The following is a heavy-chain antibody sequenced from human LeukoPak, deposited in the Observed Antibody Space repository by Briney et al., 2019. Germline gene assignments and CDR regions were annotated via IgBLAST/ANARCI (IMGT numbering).Heavy chain of an antibody. D-gene: IGHD3-10*01. CDR2: IRSKAYGGTT. Sequence: GGSLRLSCAASGFTFSSYAMSWVRQAPGKGLEWVGFIRSKAYGGTTEYAASVKGRFTISRDDSKSIAYLQMNSLKTEDTAVYYCTRDGLRWFGKSGKYYFDYWGQGTLVTVSS. J-gene: IGHJ4*02. CDR3: TRDGLRWFGKSGKYYFDY. V-gene: IGHV3-49*04. CDR1: GFTFSSYA.